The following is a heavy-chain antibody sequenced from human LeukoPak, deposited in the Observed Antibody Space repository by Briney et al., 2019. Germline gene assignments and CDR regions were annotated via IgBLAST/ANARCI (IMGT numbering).Heavy chain of an antibody. J-gene: IGHJ4*02. CDR3: ARALSSTGGSYYLDS. CDR1: GFTLSHYG. V-gene: IGHV3-33*01. CDR2: IRNIGGDK. D-gene: IGHD1-14*01. Sequence: GRSLRLSCVASGFTLSHYGMHWVRQAPGKELEWLAFIRNIGGDKYYADSVKGRFTVSRDNSNNALDLQMNNMRVEDTAVYYCARALSSTGGSYYLDSWGQGTLVTVSS.